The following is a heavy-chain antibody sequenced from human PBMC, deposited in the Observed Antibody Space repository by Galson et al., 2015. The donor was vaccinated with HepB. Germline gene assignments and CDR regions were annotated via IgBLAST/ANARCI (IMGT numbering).Heavy chain of an antibody. CDR1: GFTFSSHV. D-gene: IGHD6-19*01. Sequence: SLRLSCAASGFTFSSHVMTWVRQAPGKGLEWVSVISGSGGDTHYADSVKGHFTISRDNSKNTLYLQMNSLRAEDTAVYYCAKGYGSDWSPFDYWGQGTLVTVSS. J-gene: IGHJ4*02. V-gene: IGHV3-23*01. CDR2: ISGSGGDT. CDR3: AKGYGSDWSPFDY.